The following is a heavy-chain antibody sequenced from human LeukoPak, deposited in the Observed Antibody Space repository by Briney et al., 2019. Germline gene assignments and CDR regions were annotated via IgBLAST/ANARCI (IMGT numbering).Heavy chain of an antibody. J-gene: IGHJ4*02. CDR3: ARGDYYGSGSYLD. CDR1: GGSISSSNW. V-gene: IGHV4-4*02. Sequence: SGTLSLTCAVSGGSISSSNWWSWVRQPPGKGLEWIGEIYHSGSTNYNPSLKSRVTMSVDKSKNQFSLKLSSVTAADTAVFYCARGDYYGSGSYLDWGQGTLVTVSS. D-gene: IGHD3-10*01. CDR2: IYHSGST.